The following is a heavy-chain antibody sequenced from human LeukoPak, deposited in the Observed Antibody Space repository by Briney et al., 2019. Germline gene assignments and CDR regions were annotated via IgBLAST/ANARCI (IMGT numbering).Heavy chain of an antibody. CDR1: GGSISSSTYY. Sequence: SETLSLTCTVSGGSISSSTYYWGWIRQPPGKGLEWIGSIYYGGSTYYNPSLRSRVTISVDTSKNKFSLKLSSVTAADTAVYYCARGPRWLQDYFNYWGQGTLVTVSS. CDR3: ARGPRWLQDYFNY. CDR2: IYYGGST. V-gene: IGHV4-39*07. D-gene: IGHD5-24*01. J-gene: IGHJ4*02.